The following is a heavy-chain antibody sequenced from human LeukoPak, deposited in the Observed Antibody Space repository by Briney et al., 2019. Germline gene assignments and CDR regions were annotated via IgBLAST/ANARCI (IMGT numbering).Heavy chain of an antibody. CDR1: GFTFSSYW. CDR3: ASARSVLGDYAFDI. Sequence: GGSLRLSCAASGFTFSSYWMSWVRQAPGKGLEWVANIKQDGSEKYYVDSVKGRFTISRDNAKNSLYLQMNSPRAEDTAVYYCASARSVLGDYAFDIWGQGTMVTVSS. V-gene: IGHV3-7*01. CDR2: IKQDGSEK. J-gene: IGHJ3*02. D-gene: IGHD6-6*01.